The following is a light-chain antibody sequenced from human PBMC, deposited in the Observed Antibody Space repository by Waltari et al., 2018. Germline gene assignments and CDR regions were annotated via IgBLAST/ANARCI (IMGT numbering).Light chain of an antibody. J-gene: IGKJ4*01. Sequence: IVMTQSPATLSVSPGDGATLTCRASQNVANNLAWYQQKSGEAPRLLIYGASTRATGIPVRFSGSGSGTEFALTISSLQSEDSAVYYCQHYSDLPLTFGGGTKVEI. CDR3: QHYSDLPLT. CDR1: QNVANN. CDR2: GAS. V-gene: IGKV3D-15*01.